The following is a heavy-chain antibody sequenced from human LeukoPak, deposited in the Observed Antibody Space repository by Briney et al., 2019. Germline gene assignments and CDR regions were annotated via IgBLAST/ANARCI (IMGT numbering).Heavy chain of an antibody. Sequence: GASVKVSCKASGYTFTGYYMHWRRQAPGQGLEWMRWINPNSGGTNYAQKFQGRVTMTRDTSISTAYIDLSRLRSDDTAVYYCARGSIVGATFDYFDYWGQGTLVTVSS. J-gene: IGHJ4*02. D-gene: IGHD1-26*01. CDR2: INPNSGGT. V-gene: IGHV1-2*02. CDR1: GYTFTGYY. CDR3: ARGSIVGATFDYFDY.